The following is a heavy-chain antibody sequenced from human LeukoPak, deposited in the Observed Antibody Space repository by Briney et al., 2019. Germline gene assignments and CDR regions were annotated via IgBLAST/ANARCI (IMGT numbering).Heavy chain of an antibody. CDR1: GYTFISYG. J-gene: IGHJ5*02. Sequence: ASVKVSRKASGYTFISYGINWVRQAPGQGLEWMGWISPYNGNTNYAQKLQGRVTMTTDTSTSTAYMELRSLRSDDTAVYYCARDGAAPNNWFDPWGQGTLVTVSS. CDR2: ISPYNGNT. D-gene: IGHD6-6*01. CDR3: ARDGAAPNNWFDP. V-gene: IGHV1-18*01.